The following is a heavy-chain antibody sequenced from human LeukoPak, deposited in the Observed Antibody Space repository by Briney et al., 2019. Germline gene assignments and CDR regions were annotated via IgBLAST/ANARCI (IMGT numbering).Heavy chain of an antibody. Sequence: GASVKVSCKASGGTFSSYAISWVRQAPGQGLEWMGGIIPIFGTANYAQKFQGRVTITADESTSTAYMELSSLRSEDTAVYYCARTRMGANQGARLIPFDYWGQGTLVTVSS. CDR2: IIPIFGTA. J-gene: IGHJ4*02. V-gene: IGHV1-69*13. CDR3: ARTRMGANQGARLIPFDY. D-gene: IGHD3-16*01. CDR1: GGTFSSYA.